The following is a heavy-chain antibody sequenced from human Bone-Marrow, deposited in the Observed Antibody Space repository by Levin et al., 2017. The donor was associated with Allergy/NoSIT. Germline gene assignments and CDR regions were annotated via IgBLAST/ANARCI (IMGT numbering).Heavy chain of an antibody. D-gene: IGHD3-10*01. CDR1: GFTVSSNY. CDR2: IYSGGST. J-gene: IGHJ5*02. Sequence: GGSLRLSCAASGFTVSSNYMSWVRQAPGKGLEWVSVIYSGGSTYYADSVKGRFTISRDNSKNTLYLQMNSLRAEDTAVYYCARGVDLWFGAPSWFDPWGQGTLVTVSS. V-gene: IGHV3-53*01. CDR3: ARGVDLWFGAPSWFDP.